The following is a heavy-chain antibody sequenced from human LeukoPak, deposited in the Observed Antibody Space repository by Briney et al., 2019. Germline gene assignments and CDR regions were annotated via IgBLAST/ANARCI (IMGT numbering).Heavy chain of an antibody. J-gene: IGHJ4*02. CDR3: AGDRNSDWYSPLDY. D-gene: IGHD6-19*01. V-gene: IGHV3-23*01. Sequence: GGSLRLSCVGSGFTFIKCAMSWVRQARGKGLEWVAIITATGDTAYYADSVKGRFTISRDNSRNTVYMQMDSLRAEDTAIYYCAGDRNSDWYSPLDYWGQGTQVTVS. CDR1: GFTFIKCA. CDR2: ITATGDTA.